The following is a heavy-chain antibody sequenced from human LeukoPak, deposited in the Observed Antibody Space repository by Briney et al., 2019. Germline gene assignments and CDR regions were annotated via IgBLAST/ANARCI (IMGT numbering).Heavy chain of an antibody. CDR3: ARDARLTMVRGVINPSYYYYYYMDV. CDR2: ISSSSSYI. J-gene: IGHJ6*03. V-gene: IGHV3-21*01. Sequence: GGSLRLSCAASGFTLSSYIMNSVRQTPGKGLEWVSSISSSSSYIDYGESVKGRLTISRDNANNSLYLQMNSLRAEDTAVYYCARDARLTMVRGVINPSYYYYYYMDVWGKGTTVTVSS. CDR1: GFTLSSYI. D-gene: IGHD3-10*01.